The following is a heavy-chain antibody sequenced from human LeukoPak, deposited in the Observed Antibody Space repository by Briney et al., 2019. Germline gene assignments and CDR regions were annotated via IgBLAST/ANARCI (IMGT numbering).Heavy chain of an antibody. CDR2: ISGSGGST. V-gene: IGHV3-23*01. CDR3: ARTVGRNLQPGTDY. J-gene: IGHJ4*02. D-gene: IGHD1-14*01. Sequence: GGSLRLSCAASGFTFSSYAMSWVRQAPGKGLEWVSAISGSGGSTYYADSVKGRFTISRDNSKNTLYLQMNSLRAEDTAVYYCARTVGRNLQPGTDYWGQGTLVTVSS. CDR1: GFTFSSYA.